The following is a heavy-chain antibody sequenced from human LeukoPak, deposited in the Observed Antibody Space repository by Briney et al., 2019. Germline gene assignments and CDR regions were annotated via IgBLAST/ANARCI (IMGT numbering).Heavy chain of an antibody. CDR3: ATPYSGGYHGLDI. V-gene: IGHV4-39*01. CDR1: GGSISSRPYY. J-gene: IGHJ3*02. Sequence: PSETLSLICTVSGGSISSRPYYWGWIRKPPGKGLQWIGRIYYGGRTYYNPSAKRRVTISVDTSKNQFSLKLNSMTVADTAVYYCATPYSGGYHGLDIWGQGTMVTVSS. CDR2: IYYGGRT. D-gene: IGHD1-26*01.